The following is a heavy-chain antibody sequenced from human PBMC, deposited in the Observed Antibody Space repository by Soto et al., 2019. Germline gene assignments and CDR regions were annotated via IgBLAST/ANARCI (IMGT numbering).Heavy chain of an antibody. CDR1: GFTFSSYW. CDR2: IKQDGSEK. Sequence: GGSLRLSCAASGFTFSSYWMSWVRQAPGKGLEWVANIKQDGSEKYYVDSVKGRFTISRDNAKNSLYLQMNSLRAEDTAVYYCARDRYYDFWSGYYHYYGMDVWGQGTTVTVSS. V-gene: IGHV3-7*05. CDR3: ARDRYYDFWSGYYHYYGMDV. J-gene: IGHJ6*02. D-gene: IGHD3-3*01.